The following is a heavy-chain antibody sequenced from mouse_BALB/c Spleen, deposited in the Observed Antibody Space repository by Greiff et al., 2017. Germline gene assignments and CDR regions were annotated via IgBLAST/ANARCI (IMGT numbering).Heavy chain of an antibody. CDR3: AKSGPWYFDV. V-gene: IGHV3-2*02. Sequence: EVKLVESGPGLVKPSQSLSLTCTVTGYSITSDYAWNWIRQFPGNKLEWMGYISYSGSTSYNPSLKSRISITRDTSKNQFFLQLNSVTTEDTATYCCAKSGPWYFDVWGAGTTVTVSS. CDR1: GYSITSDYA. D-gene: IGHD3-1*01. J-gene: IGHJ1*01. CDR2: ISYSGST.